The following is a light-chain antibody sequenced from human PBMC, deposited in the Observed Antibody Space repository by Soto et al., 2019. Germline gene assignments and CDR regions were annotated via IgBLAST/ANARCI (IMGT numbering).Light chain of an antibody. CDR3: GTWDTGLRAYV. CDR1: SSDVGGYNY. Sequence: QSVLTQPRSVSGSPGQSVTISCTGTSSDVGGYNYVSWYQQHPGKAPKLMIYDVSKRPSGVPDRFSGSKSATSATLDITGLQTGDEADYYCGTWDTGLRAYVLGTGTKVTVL. V-gene: IGLV2-11*01. CDR2: DVS. J-gene: IGLJ1*01.